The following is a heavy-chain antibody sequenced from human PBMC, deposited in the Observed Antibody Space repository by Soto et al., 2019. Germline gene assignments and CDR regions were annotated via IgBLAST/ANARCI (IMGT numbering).Heavy chain of an antibody. CDR1: GFNFRNYA. J-gene: IGHJ5*02. Sequence: EVQLLESGGGLVQPGGSLRLSCAASGFNFRNYAMSWVRQAPGKGLEWVSTISSGDAFTYYADSVKGRFTISRDYSKSTLYLQMNTLRAEDTAVYYCAKERQDSSVSWGQGNLVTVSS. CDR2: ISSGDAFT. D-gene: IGHD6-19*01. V-gene: IGHV3-23*01. CDR3: AKERQDSSVS.